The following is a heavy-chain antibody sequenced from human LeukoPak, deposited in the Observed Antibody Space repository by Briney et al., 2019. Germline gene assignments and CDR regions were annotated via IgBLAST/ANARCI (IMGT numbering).Heavy chain of an antibody. CDR2: ISGSGGST. CDR3: AKGTDYSDYLDY. Sequence: GGSLRLSCAASGFNFSSSAMSWVRQAPGKGLEWVSAISGSGGSTYYADSVKGRFTISRDNSKNTLYLQMNSLRAEDTAVYYCAKGTDYSDYLDYWGQGTLVTVSS. V-gene: IGHV3-23*01. J-gene: IGHJ4*02. CDR1: GFNFSSSA. D-gene: IGHD4-11*01.